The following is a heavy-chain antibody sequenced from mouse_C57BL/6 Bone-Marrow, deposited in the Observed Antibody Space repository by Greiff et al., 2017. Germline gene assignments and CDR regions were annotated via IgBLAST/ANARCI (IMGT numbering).Heavy chain of an antibody. CDR2: LNPSSGYT. J-gene: IGHJ3*01. V-gene: IGHV1-4*01. CDR3: ARGFAY. CDR1: GYTFTSST. Sequence: QVQLQQSGAELARPGASVQMSCKASGYTFTSSTLHWVKLRPGQGLEWIGYLNPSSGYTMYNQTFTDKATSTADKSSSTAYMRLSSLTSEDSAVYYCARGFAYWGQGTLVTVSA.